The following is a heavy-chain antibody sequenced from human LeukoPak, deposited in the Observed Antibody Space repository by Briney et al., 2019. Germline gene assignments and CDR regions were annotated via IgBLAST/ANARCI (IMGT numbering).Heavy chain of an antibody. J-gene: IGHJ4*02. D-gene: IGHD2-15*01. V-gene: IGHV4-34*01. CDR3: ARLWSTDCSGGTCPHQPNY. CDR1: GGSFSGYY. CDR2: INHSGST. Sequence: SETLSLTCAVYGGSFSGYYWSWIRQPPGKGLEWIGEINHSGSTNYNPSLKSRVAISADKSKNQSSLKLSSVTAADTAVYYCARLWSTDCSGGTCPHQPNYWGQGTLVTVPS.